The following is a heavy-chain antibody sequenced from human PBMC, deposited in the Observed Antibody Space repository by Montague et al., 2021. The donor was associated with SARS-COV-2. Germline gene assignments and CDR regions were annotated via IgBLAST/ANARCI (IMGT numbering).Heavy chain of an antibody. CDR3: ARGGTYYNFWSGFYNYHYAMDV. J-gene: IGHJ6*02. CDR2: ISSSGSTI. D-gene: IGHD3-3*01. V-gene: IGHV3-48*03. Sequence: RLSWSASGFTFSSYEMNWVRQAPGKRLEWVSYISSSGSTIYYADSVKGRFTISRDNAKNSLYLQMNSLRAEDTAVYYCARGGTYYNFWSGFYNYHYAMDVWGQGTTVTVSS. CDR1: GFTFSSYE.